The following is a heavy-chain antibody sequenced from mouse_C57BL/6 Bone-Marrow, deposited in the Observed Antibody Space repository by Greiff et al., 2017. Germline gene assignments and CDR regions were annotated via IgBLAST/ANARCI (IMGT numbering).Heavy chain of an antibody. J-gene: IGHJ1*03. Sequence: EVMLVESGGGLVQPGESLKLSCESNEYEFPSHDMSWVRKTPEKRLELVAAINSDGGSTYYPDTMERRFIISRDNTKKTLNLQMSSLRSEDTALYYCERHSTASDWYFDVWGTGTTVTVSS. CDR3: ERHSTASDWYFDV. CDR2: INSDGGST. CDR1: EYEFPSHD. D-gene: IGHD1-2*01. V-gene: IGHV5-2*01.